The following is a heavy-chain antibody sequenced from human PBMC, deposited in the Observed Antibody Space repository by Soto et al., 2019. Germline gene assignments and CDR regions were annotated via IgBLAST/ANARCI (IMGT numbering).Heavy chain of an antibody. CDR3: ARDIKDSSGSYSDY. D-gene: IGHD6-19*01. CDR2: IYYSGST. CDR1: GGSISSYY. J-gene: IGHJ4*02. Sequence: SETLSLTCTVSGGSISSYYWSWIRQPPGKGLEWIGCIYYSGSTNYNPSLKSRVTISVDTSKNQFSLKLSSVTAADTAVYYCARDIKDSSGSYSDYWGQGTLVTVSS. V-gene: IGHV4-59*01.